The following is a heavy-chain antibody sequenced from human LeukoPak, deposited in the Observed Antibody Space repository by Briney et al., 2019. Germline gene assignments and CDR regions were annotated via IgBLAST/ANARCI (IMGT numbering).Heavy chain of an antibody. D-gene: IGHD1-26*01. Sequence: PGGSLRLSCAASGFTFSSYGMHWVRQAPGEGLEWVAVIWYDGSNKYYADSVKGRFTISRDNSKNTLYLQMNSLRAEDTAVYYCARDAFYSGSYPHYYYGMDVWGQGTTVTVSS. CDR1: GFTFSSYG. J-gene: IGHJ6*02. CDR2: IWYDGSNK. V-gene: IGHV3-33*01. CDR3: ARDAFYSGSYPHYYYGMDV.